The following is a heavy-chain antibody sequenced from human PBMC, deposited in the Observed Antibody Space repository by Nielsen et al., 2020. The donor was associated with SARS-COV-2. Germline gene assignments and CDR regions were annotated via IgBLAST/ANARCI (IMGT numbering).Heavy chain of an antibody. V-gene: IGHV3-9*01. CDR2: ISWNSRSI. Sequence: GGSLRLSCAASGFSFDDYAMHWVRQAPGKGLEWVSGISWNSRSIGYADSVKGRFTISRDNAKNSLYLQMNSLRAEDTALYYCAKDMDSDAFDIWGQGTMVTVSS. CDR1: GFSFDDYA. D-gene: IGHD2-2*03. J-gene: IGHJ3*02. CDR3: AKDMDSDAFDI.